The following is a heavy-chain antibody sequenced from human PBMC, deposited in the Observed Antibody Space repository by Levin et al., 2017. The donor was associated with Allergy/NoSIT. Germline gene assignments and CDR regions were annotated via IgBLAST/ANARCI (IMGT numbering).Heavy chain of an antibody. Sequence: PGESLKISCKASGGTFSSYTISWVRQAPGQGLEWMGRIIPILGIANYAQKFQGRVTITADKSTSTAYMELSSLRSEDTAVYYCAREGALASSGHPLTADAFDIWGQGTMVTVSS. J-gene: IGHJ3*02. CDR1: GGTFSSYT. D-gene: IGHD3-22*01. V-gene: IGHV1-69*04. CDR2: IIPILGIA. CDR3: AREGALASSGHPLTADAFDI.